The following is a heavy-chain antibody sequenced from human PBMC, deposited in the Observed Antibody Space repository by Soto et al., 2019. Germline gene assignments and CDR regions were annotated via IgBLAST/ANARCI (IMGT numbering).Heavy chain of an antibody. J-gene: IGHJ5*02. V-gene: IGHV1-3*01. Sequence: ASVKVSCKASGYTFTSYAMHWVRQAPGQRLEWMGWINAGNGNTKYSQKFKGRVTITRDTSASTAYMELSSLRSEDTAVYYCASSLNWNYGLSVSWFAPWGQGTLVTVSS. CDR2: INAGNGNT. CDR1: GYTFTSYA. CDR3: ASSLNWNYGLSVSWFAP. D-gene: IGHD1-7*01.